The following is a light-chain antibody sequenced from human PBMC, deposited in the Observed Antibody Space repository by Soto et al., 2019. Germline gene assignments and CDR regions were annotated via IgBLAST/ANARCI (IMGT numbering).Light chain of an antibody. V-gene: IGLV2-18*02. CDR3: SSYTGSSTLI. CDR1: SSDVGSYNR. CDR2: EVS. J-gene: IGLJ2*01. Sequence: QSVLTQPPSVSGSPGQSVTISCTGTSSDVGSYNRVSWYQQPPGTAPKLMIYEVSNRPSGVPDRFSGSKSGNTASLTISELKPEDEAEDYCSSYTGSSTLIFGGGTKVTVL.